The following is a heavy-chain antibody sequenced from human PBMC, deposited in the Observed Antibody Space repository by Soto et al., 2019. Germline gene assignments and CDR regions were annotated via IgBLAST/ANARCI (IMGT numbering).Heavy chain of an antibody. J-gene: IGHJ4*02. D-gene: IGHD5-18*01. CDR3: SRGGFGSD. CDR2: LYDDGTT. V-gene: IGHV3-53*04. Sequence: EVHLVDSGGGLVQPGGSLRLSCAASGFTVSSDYMSWVRQAPGKGLEWVSVLYDDGTTYYADSVKGRFTISRHNSNNTLFLQMNNLRLEDTALYYCSRGGFGSDWGQGTLVTVSS. CDR1: GFTVSSDY.